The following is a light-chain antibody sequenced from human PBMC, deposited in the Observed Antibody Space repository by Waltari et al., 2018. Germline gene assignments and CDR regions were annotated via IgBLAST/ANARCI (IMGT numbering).Light chain of an antibody. Sequence: VMTQSPATLSVSPGERSTLSCRASQSISRNLAWYQQKPGQAPRLLIYGASTRAPGIPARFSGSGSGTDFTLSISSLQSEDVAVYYCQQYNNWRTFGQGTKLEMK. CDR1: QSISRN. CDR3: QQYNNWRT. CDR2: GAS. J-gene: IGKJ2*01. V-gene: IGKV3-15*01.